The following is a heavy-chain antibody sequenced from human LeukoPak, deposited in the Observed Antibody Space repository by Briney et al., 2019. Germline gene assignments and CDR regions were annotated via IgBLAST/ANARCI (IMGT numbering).Heavy chain of an antibody. CDR2: ISYDGRNE. V-gene: IGHV3-30*04. Sequence: GGSLRLSCTTSGFIFTNFAMEWVRQAPGKGLDWVAAISYDGRNEYYADSVKGRFIVSRDSSKNRVYLQMNSLGYNDTAMYYCVRSSRVVGTKRDHWGQGTLVTVSS. D-gene: IGHD1-26*01. CDR3: VRSSRVVGTKRDH. CDR1: GFIFTNFA. J-gene: IGHJ4*02.